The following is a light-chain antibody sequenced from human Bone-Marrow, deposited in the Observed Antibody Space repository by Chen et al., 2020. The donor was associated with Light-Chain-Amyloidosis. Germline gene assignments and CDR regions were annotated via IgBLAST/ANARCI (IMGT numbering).Light chain of an antibody. CDR3: QSYQGSSQGV. Sequence: NFMQTQPHSVSESPGKTVIISCTGSSGSIATNYVQWYQQRPGSSPTTVIYEDDQRPSGVPDRFSGSIDRSSNSASLTISGLKTEDEADYYCQSYQGSSQGVFGGGTKLTVL. CDR1: SGSIATNY. J-gene: IGLJ3*02. CDR2: EDD. V-gene: IGLV6-57*01.